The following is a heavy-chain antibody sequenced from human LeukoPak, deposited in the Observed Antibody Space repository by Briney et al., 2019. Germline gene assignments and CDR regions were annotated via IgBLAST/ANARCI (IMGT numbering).Heavy chain of an antibody. Sequence: SETLSLTCFVSGASVNGYYWSWIRQPAGKGLEWIGRVFTSGGTSYNPSLKGRVTTSIDSSTNQFSLKLDSVTAADTAVYYCARKPGDYGSGSYYPNHFDYRGQGTLVTVSS. J-gene: IGHJ4*02. CDR1: GASVNGYY. D-gene: IGHD3-10*01. V-gene: IGHV4-4*07. CDR3: ARKPGDYGSGSYYPNHFDY. CDR2: VFTSGGT.